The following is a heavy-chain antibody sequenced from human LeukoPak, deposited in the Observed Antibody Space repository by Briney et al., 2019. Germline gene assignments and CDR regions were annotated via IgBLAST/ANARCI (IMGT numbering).Heavy chain of an antibody. D-gene: IGHD2-15*01. CDR1: GFTFSSYW. V-gene: IGHV3-7*03. J-gene: IGHJ4*02. CDR3: ARAEPLWDIVAVVAAAGYYFDY. Sequence: GGSLRLSCAASGFTFSSYWMSWVRQAPGKGLEWVANIKQDGSEKYYVDSVKGRFTISRDNAKNSLYLQMNSLRAEDTAVYYCARAEPLWDIVAVVAAAGYYFDYWGQGTLVTVSS. CDR2: IKQDGSEK.